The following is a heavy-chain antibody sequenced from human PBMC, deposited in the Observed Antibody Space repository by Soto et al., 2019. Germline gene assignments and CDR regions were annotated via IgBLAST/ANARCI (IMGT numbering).Heavy chain of an antibody. D-gene: IGHD2-21*02. CDR3: ARESTVVTLWTFEI. CDR1: GGSISSYF. Sequence: SETLSLTCTVSGGSISSYFCSWIRQPAGKGLEWIGRIYTSGSTNYNPSLKSRVTMSVDTSKNQFSLKLSSVTAADTAVYYCARESTVVTLWTFEISGEETMGSVS. V-gene: IGHV4-4*07. J-gene: IGHJ3*02. CDR2: IYTSGST.